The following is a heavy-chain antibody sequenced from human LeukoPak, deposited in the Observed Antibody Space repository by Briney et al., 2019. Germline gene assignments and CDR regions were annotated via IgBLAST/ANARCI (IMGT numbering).Heavy chain of an antibody. CDR3: ARVRKTSEYYYDSLGWFDP. CDR2: IYYSGST. Sequence: SETLSLTCTVSGGSISSYYWSWIRQPPGKGLEWIGYIYYSGSTNYNPSLKSRVTISVDTSKNQFSLKLSSVTAADTAVYYCARVRKTSEYYYDSLGWFDPWGQGTLVTVSS. V-gene: IGHV4-59*01. J-gene: IGHJ5*02. D-gene: IGHD3-22*01. CDR1: GGSISSYY.